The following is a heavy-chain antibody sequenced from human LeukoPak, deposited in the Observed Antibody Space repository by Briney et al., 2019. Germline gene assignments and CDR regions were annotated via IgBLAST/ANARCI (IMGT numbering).Heavy chain of an antibody. Sequence: GGSLRLSCAASGFTFSSYAMSWVRQAPGKGLEWVSAISGSGGSTYYADSVKGRFTISRDNAKNSLYLQMNSLRAEDTAVYYCARGGSGLDYWGQGTLVTVSS. V-gene: IGHV3-23*01. J-gene: IGHJ4*02. D-gene: IGHD2-15*01. CDR3: ARGGSGLDY. CDR1: GFTFSSYA. CDR2: ISGSGGST.